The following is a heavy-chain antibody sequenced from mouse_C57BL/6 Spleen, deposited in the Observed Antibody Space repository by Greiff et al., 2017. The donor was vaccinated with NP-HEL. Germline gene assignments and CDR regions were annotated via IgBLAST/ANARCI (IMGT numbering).Heavy chain of an antibody. Sequence: QVQLQQSGAELVKPGASVKISCKASGYAFSSYWMNWVKQRPGKGLEWIGQIYPGDGDTNYNGTFKGKATLTADKSSSTAYMQLSSLTSEDSAVYFCARSYYYGSSYVGYFDVWGTGTTVTVSS. V-gene: IGHV1-80*01. D-gene: IGHD1-1*01. CDR1: GYAFSSYW. J-gene: IGHJ1*03. CDR2: IYPGDGDT. CDR3: ARSYYYGSSYVGYFDV.